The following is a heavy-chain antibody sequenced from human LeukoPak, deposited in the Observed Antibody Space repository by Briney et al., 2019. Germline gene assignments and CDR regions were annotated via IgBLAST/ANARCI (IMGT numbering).Heavy chain of an antibody. CDR2: IYHSGST. CDR3: AREDYGVLFGY. J-gene: IGHJ4*02. CDR1: GGSISSGGYY. D-gene: IGHD4-17*01. Sequence: PSETLSLTCTVSGGSISSGGYYWSWIRQPPGNGLEWIGYIYHSGSTYYNPSLKSRVTISVDRAKNQFSLKLSSVTAADTAVYYCAREDYGVLFGYWGQGTLVTASS. V-gene: IGHV4-30-2*01.